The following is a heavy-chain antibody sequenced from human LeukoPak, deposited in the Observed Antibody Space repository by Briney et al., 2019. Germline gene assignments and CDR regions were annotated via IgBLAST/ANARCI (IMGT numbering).Heavy chain of an antibody. D-gene: IGHD4-17*01. CDR2: INPNSGAT. Sequence: ASVKVSCKASGYTFTGYYLHWVRQAPGQGLEWVGWINPNSGATNSPQSFQGRVTMTRDPSITTDYMELSRLRSDDTVVYYCARGRTTVTPGDYWGQGTLVTVSS. CDR1: GYTFTGYY. J-gene: IGHJ4*02. CDR3: ARGRTTVTPGDY. V-gene: IGHV1-2*02.